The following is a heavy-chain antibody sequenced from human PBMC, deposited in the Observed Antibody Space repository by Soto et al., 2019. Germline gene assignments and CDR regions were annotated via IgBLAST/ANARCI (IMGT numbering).Heavy chain of an antibody. CDR2: IIPVFGTT. CDR1: GGLFSMFA. V-gene: IGHV1-69*13. Sequence: SVKVSCKDSGGLFSMFAISWVRQSPGQGLEWMGGIIPVFGTTNYAQKFQGRVTITADESTNTAYMELSSLTSDDTAMYYCARGGGPYVWFNEFWGQGTQVTVSS. D-gene: IGHD3-16*01. CDR3: ARGGGPYVWFNEF. J-gene: IGHJ4*02.